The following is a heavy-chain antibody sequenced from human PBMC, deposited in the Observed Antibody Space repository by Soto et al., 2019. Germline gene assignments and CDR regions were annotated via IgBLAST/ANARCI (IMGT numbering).Heavy chain of an antibody. D-gene: IGHD6-13*01. V-gene: IGHV1-18*01. CDR3: ARDFTKSSSWPYYIDY. CDR2: ISAYSGST. Sequence: QVQLVQSGAEVKKPGASVKFSCKASGYTFTTYGISWVRQAPGQGLEWMGWISAYSGSTKFAQKPQGRVTMPTDTSTTTGYMKLRSLTTDATAVYYCARDFTKSSSWPYYIDYWGQGTLVTVSS. CDR1: GYTFTTYG. J-gene: IGHJ4*02.